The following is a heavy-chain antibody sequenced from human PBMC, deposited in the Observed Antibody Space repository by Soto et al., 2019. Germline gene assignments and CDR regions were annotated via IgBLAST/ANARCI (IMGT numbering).Heavy chain of an antibody. CDR1: GFTFSSYA. V-gene: IGHV3-30-3*01. Sequence: PGGSLRLSCAASGFTFSSYAMHWVRQAPGKGLEWVAVISYDGSNKYYADSVKGRFTISRDNSKNTLYLQMNSLRAEDTAAYYCAREYYDSSGYYFDYWGQGTLVTVSS. CDR2: ISYDGSNK. CDR3: AREYYDSSGYYFDY. D-gene: IGHD3-22*01. J-gene: IGHJ4*02.